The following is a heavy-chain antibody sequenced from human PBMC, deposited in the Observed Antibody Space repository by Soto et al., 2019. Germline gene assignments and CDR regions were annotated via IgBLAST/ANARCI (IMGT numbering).Heavy chain of an antibody. CDR3: ARHWPTGLPYFDY. Sequence: QLQLQESGPGLVKPSETLSLTCTVSGGSISSSSYYWGWIRQPPGKGLEWIGSIYYSGSTYYNPSLKSQVTLSADTANNQCSLKLSSVTAADTAVYYCARHWPTGLPYFDYWGQGTLVTVSS. J-gene: IGHJ4*02. CDR1: GGSISSSSYY. D-gene: IGHD5-18*01. CDR2: IYYSGST. V-gene: IGHV4-39*01.